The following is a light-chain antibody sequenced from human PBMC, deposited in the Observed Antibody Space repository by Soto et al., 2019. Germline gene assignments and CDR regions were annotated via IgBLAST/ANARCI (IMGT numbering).Light chain of an antibody. Sequence: QSVLTQPRSVSGSPGQSVAISCTGTSTDIGAYNYVSWYQQHPGKAPKVMIYDVDKRPSGVPDRFSGSKSGNTASPTISDLQTEDEADYYCCSNAGRPDVFGTGTKVTVL. CDR3: CSNAGRPDV. CDR2: DVD. V-gene: IGLV2-11*01. J-gene: IGLJ1*01. CDR1: STDIGAYNY.